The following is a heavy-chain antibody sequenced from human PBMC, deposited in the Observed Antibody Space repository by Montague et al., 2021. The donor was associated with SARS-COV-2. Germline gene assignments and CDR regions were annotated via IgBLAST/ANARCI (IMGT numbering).Heavy chain of an antibody. CDR2: MYYSGST. D-gene: IGHD3-10*01. V-gene: IGHV4-39*07. J-gene: IGHJ6*02. CDR1: GGSISSSNYY. CDR3: ARDDIVLQGVTKGMDV. Sequence: SETLSLTCTVPGGSISSSNYYWGWIRQPPGKGLEWIGNMYYSGSTYYNPSLKSRVTISIDTSMNQFSLKLSSVTAADTAVYYCARDDIVLQGVTKGMDVWGQGTTVTVSS.